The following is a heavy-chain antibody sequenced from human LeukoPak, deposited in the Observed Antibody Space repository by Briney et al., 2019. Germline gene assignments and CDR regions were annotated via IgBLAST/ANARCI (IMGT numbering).Heavy chain of an antibody. D-gene: IGHD1-26*01. CDR2: INPSGGST. J-gene: IGHJ4*02. Sequence: AASVKVSCKASGYXFTSYYMHWVRQAPGQGLEWMGIINPSGGSTSYAQKFQGRVTMTRDTSTSTVYMELSSLRAEDTAVYYCARGGGSYYVFDYWGQGTLVTVSS. CDR1: GYXFTSYY. V-gene: IGHV1-46*01. CDR3: ARGGGSYYVFDY.